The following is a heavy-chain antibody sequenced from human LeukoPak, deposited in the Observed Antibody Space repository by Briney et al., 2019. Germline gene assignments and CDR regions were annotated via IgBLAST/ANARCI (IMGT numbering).Heavy chain of an antibody. CDR3: ARDPPDYYDSSGYHYFDY. D-gene: IGHD3-22*01. V-gene: IGHV3-9*01. CDR2: ISWNSGSI. CDR1: GFTFDDYA. J-gene: IGHJ4*02. Sequence: PGRSLRLSCAASGFTFDDYAMHWVRQAPGKGLEWVSGISWNSGSIGYADSVKGRFTISRDNAKNSLYLQMNSLRAEDTAVYYCARDPPDYYDSSGYHYFDYWGQGTLVTVSS.